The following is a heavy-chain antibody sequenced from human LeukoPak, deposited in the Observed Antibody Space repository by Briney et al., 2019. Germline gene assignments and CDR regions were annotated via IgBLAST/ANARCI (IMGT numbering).Heavy chain of an antibody. Sequence: SETLSLTCTVSGGSISSGDYYWTWIRQPPGKGLEWIGYIYKRGYTYYNPSLKSRVTMSIDTSKSQFSLNLGSATAADTAVYYCARRGNCSSASCYTGRRAYFDYWGQGTLVTVSS. D-gene: IGHD2-2*02. CDR2: IYKRGYT. J-gene: IGHJ4*02. CDR1: GGSISSGDYY. V-gene: IGHV4-30-4*08. CDR3: ARRGNCSSASCYTGRRAYFDY.